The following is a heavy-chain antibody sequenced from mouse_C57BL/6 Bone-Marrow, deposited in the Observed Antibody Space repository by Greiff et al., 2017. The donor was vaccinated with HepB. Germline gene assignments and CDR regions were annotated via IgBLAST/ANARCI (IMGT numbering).Heavy chain of an antibody. D-gene: IGHD1-1*01. CDR2: IYPRSGNT. CDR3: SRINYYGSIYAMDY. Sequence: QVQLQQSGAELARPGASVKLSCKASGYTFTSYGISWVKQRTGQGLEWIGEIYPRSGNTYYNEKFKGKATLTADKSSSTAYMELRRLTSEESAVYVCSRINYYGSIYAMDYWGQGTTVTVSS. J-gene: IGHJ4*01. CDR1: GYTFTSYG. V-gene: IGHV1-81*01.